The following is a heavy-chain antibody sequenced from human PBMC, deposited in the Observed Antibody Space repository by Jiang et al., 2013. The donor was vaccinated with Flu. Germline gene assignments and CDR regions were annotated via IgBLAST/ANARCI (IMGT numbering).Heavy chain of an antibody. V-gene: IGHV1-18*01. CDR2: ISAYNGNT. J-gene: IGHJ4*02. CDR3: ARDFHYYGSGSYYNQFDY. Sequence: WVRQAPGQGLEWMGWISAYNGNTNYAQKLQGRVTMTTDTSTSTAYMELRSLRSDDTAVYYCARDFHYYGSGSYYNQFDYWGQGTLVTVSS. D-gene: IGHD3-10*01.